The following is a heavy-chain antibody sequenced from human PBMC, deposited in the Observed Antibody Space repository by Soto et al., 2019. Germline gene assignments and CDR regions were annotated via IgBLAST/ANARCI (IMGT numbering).Heavy chain of an antibody. V-gene: IGHV1-2*04. D-gene: IGHD5-18*01. Sequence: ASVKVSCKASGYTFTGYYMHWVRQAPGQGLEWMGWINPNSGGTNYAQKFQGWVTMTRDTSISTAYMELSRLRSDDTAVYYCARDTAMGRAKGMDVWGQGTTVTVSS. CDR1: GYTFTGYY. J-gene: IGHJ6*02. CDR3: ARDTAMGRAKGMDV. CDR2: INPNSGGT.